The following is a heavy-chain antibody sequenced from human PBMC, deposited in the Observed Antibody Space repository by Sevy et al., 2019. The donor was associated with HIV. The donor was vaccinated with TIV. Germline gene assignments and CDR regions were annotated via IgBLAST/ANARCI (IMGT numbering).Heavy chain of an antibody. V-gene: IGHV3-33*01. D-gene: IGHD3-3*01. CDR2: IWYDGSNK. Sequence: GGSLRLSCAASGFTFSSYGMHWVRQAPGKGLEWVAVIWYDGSNKYYADSVKGRFTISRDNSKNTLYLQMNSLRAEDTAVYYCARFGVVISYYYYYYGMDVWGQGTTVTVSS. J-gene: IGHJ6*02. CDR1: GFTFSSYG. CDR3: ARFGVVISYYYYYYGMDV.